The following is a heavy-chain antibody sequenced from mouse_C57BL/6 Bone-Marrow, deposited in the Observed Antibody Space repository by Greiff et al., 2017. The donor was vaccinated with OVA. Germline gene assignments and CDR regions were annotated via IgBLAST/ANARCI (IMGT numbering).Heavy chain of an antibody. CDR2: ISSGGSYT. J-gene: IGHJ3*01. V-gene: IGHV5-6*01. CDR1: GFTFSSYG. Sequence: EVQLVESGGDLVKPGGSLKLSCAASGFTFSSYGMSWVRQTPDKRLEWVATISSGGSYTYYPDSVKGRFTISRDNAKNTLYLQMSSLKSEDTAMYYSAKCLWGTSAYWGQGTRVTVSA. D-gene: IGHD6-1*01. CDR3: AKCLWGTSAY.